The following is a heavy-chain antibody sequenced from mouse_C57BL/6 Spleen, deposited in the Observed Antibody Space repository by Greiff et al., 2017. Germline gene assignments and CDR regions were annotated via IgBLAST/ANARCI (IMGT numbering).Heavy chain of an antibody. J-gene: IGHJ2*01. CDR2: ISPGSGST. D-gene: IGHD4-1*01. CDR1: GYTFTSYW. CDR3: AREKTGKAYFDY. Sequence: QVQLQQPGAELVKPGASVKMSCKASGYTFTSYWITWVKQRPGQGLEWIGDISPGSGSTNYNEKFKSKATLTVDTSSSTAYMQLSSLTSVDSAVYYCAREKTGKAYFDYWGQGTTLTVSS. V-gene: IGHV1-55*01.